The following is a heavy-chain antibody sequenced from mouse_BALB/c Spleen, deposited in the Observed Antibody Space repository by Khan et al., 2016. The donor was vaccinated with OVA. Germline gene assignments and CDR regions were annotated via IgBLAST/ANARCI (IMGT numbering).Heavy chain of an antibody. D-gene: IGHD1-1*01. V-gene: IGHV3-2*02. CDR1: GYSITSNYA. J-gene: IGHJ4*01. Sequence: EVQLLESGPGLVKPSQSLSLTCTVTGYSITSNYAWNWIRQFPGNKLGWMGYISYSDSTSYNPSLKSRISITRDTSKNQFFLQLNYVTTEDTATYYCARGNYYGYAMDYWGQGTSVTVSS. CDR2: ISYSDST. CDR3: ARGNYYGYAMDY.